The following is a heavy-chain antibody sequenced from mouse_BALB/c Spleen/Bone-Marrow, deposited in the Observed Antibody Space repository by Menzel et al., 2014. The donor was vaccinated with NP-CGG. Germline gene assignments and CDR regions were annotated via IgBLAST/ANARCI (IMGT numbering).Heavy chain of an antibody. CDR2: IDPANGNT. Sequence: EAQGVVSVPAFVTQGASVTLSCTASGFNITDTYMHWVKQRPEQGLEWIGRIDPANGNTKYDPKFQGKATITADTSSNTAYLQLSSLPSEDTAVYDCTPYYGFRFTYRSQGTLVTVSA. V-gene: IGHV14-3*02. CDR1: GFNITDTY. J-gene: IGHJ3*01. D-gene: IGHD2-9*01. CDR3: TPYYGFRFTY.